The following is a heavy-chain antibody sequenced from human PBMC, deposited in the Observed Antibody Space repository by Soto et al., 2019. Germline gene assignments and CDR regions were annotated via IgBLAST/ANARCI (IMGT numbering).Heavy chain of an antibody. CDR2: INHSGST. CDR1: GGSFSGYY. Sequence: SETLSLTCAVYGGSFSGYYWSWIRQPPGKGLEWIGEINHSGSTNYNPSLKSRVTISVDTSKNQFSLKLSSVTAADTAVYYCASCVDYGSSNKLYYSDYWGQGTLVTVSS. V-gene: IGHV4-34*01. D-gene: IGHD6-13*01. CDR3: ASCVDYGSSNKLYYSDY. J-gene: IGHJ4*02.